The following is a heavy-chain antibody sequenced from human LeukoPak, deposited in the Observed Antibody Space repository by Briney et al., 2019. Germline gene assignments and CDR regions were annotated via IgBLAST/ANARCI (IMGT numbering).Heavy chain of an antibody. CDR3: ARDRSSSGWYPHFDY. Sequence: SETLSLTCTVSGGSISSGSYYWSWIRQPAGKGLEWIGRIYTSGSTNYNPSLKSRVTMSVDTSKNQFSLKLSSVTAADTAVYYCARDRSSSGWYPHFDYWGQGTLVTVSS. V-gene: IGHV4-61*02. CDR1: GGSISSGSYY. CDR2: IYTSGST. D-gene: IGHD6-19*01. J-gene: IGHJ4*02.